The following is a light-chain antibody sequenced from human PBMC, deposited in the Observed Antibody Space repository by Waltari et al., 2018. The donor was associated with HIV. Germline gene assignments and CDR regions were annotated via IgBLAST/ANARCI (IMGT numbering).Light chain of an antibody. J-gene: IGLJ2*01. Sequence: QTVVTQEPSLTVSPGGTVTLTCASSTGAVTSGYYPNWFQQKTEQAPRALNYSTRKKHSRTPARFSGSLLEGKAALTLSGVQPEDEADYYCLLYYGGAHVVFGGGTKLTVL. V-gene: IGLV7-43*01. CDR2: STR. CDR3: LLYYGGAHVV. CDR1: TGAVTSGYY.